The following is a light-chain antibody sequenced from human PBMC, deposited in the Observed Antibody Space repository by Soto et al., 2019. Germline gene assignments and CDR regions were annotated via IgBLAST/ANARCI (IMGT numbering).Light chain of an antibody. Sequence: DIVMTQSPDSLAVSLGERATFNCKSSQSVLYSSNNKNYLAWYQQKPGQPPKLLIYWASTRESGVPDRFSGSGSGTDFPLTISSLQAEDVAVSYCQQYYSTPTFGQGTKLEIK. CDR3: QQYYSTPT. CDR1: QSVLYSSNNKNY. J-gene: IGKJ1*01. V-gene: IGKV4-1*01. CDR2: WAS.